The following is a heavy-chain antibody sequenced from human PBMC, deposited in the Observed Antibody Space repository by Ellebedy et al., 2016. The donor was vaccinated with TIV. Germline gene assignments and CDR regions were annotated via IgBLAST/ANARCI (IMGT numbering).Heavy chain of an antibody. D-gene: IGHD7-27*01. CDR1: GFTFSSYD. J-gene: IGHJ3*02. V-gene: IGHV3-30*03. Sequence: GESLKISCAASGFTFSSYDMHWVRQAPGKGLEWVAVISYDGSNKYYADSVKGRFTISRDNSKSTLYLQMNSLRAEDTAVYYCARAGESHAFDIWGQGTMVTVSS. CDR3: ARAGESHAFDI. CDR2: ISYDGSNK.